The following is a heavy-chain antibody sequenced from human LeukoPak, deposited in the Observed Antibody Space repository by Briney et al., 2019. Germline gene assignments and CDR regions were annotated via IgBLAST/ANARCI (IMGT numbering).Heavy chain of an antibody. CDR2: INPSGGST. J-gene: IGHJ6*03. CDR1: GYTFTSYY. V-gene: IGHV1-46*01. Sequence: GASVKVSCKASGYTFTSYYMHWVRQAPGQGLEWMGIINPSGGSTSYAQKFQGRVTMTRDMTTRTVYMELSSLRSEDTAVYYCARGSDYCSSTSCYITPYYMDVWGKGTTVTVSS. D-gene: IGHD2-2*02. CDR3: ARGSDYCSSTSCYITPYYMDV.